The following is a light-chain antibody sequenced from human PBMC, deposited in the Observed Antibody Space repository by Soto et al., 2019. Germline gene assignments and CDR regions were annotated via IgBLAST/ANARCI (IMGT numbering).Light chain of an antibody. CDR1: NSNIGTNT. CDR3: AAWDASLNAPV. J-gene: IGLJ3*02. V-gene: IGLV1-44*01. CDR2: TND. Sequence: QSALTQAPSTSGTPGQRVTISCSGRNSNIGTNTVNWYQQLPGTAPKLFIYTNDQRPSGVPDRFSGSKSGTSASLAISGLQSEDEGDYYCAAWDASLNAPVFGGGTKLTVL.